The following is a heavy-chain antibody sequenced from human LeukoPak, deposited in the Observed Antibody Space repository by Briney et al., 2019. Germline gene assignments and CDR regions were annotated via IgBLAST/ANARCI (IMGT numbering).Heavy chain of an antibody. CDR3: ARGRYSYGIDY. D-gene: IGHD5-18*01. J-gene: IGHJ4*02. V-gene: IGHV4-38-2*02. CDR1: GFSITSGYY. Sequence: SETLSLTCNVSGFSITSGYYWGWIRQPPGKGLEWIGSIYHSGTTHFNPSFKSRVTISVDTSKNQFSLKLSSVTAADTAVYYCARGRYSYGIDYWGQGTLVTVSS. CDR2: IYHSGTT.